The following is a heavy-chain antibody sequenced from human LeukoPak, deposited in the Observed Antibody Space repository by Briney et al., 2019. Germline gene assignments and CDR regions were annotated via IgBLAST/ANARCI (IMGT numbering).Heavy chain of an antibody. J-gene: IGHJ4*02. CDR2: ISSGGTFM. CDR3: GREPTVDN. CDR1: GFTFSSYS. Sequence: KPGGSLRLSCAASGFTFSSYSINWVRQAPGKGLEWVSSISSGGTFMYYADSVKGRFTISRDNAKKSVFLQMNSLRAEDSSVYYGGREPTVDNWGQGMLVTVSS. V-gene: IGHV3-21*01.